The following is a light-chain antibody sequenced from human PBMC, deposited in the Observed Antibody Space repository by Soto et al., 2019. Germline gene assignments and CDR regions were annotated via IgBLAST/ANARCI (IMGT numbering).Light chain of an antibody. CDR1: QSVSTN. V-gene: IGKV3-15*01. CDR3: QQYDYWYT. Sequence: EIVMTQSPATLSVSPGVRATLSCRASQSVSTNLGWYQQRPGQAPRLLIYGASTRATDIPARFSGSGSGTEFTLTITSLQSEDFALYYCQQYDYWYTFGQGTKLEIK. J-gene: IGKJ2*01. CDR2: GAS.